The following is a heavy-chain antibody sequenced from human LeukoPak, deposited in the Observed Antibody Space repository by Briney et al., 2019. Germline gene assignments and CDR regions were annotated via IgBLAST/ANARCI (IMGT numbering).Heavy chain of an antibody. D-gene: IGHD3-10*01. CDR3: ARGHGVRPPPQFDY. Sequence: GGSLRLSCAASGFTFSSYAMHWVRQAPGKGLEWVAVISYDGSNKYYADSVKGRFTISRDNSKNTLYLQMNSLRAEDTAVYYCARGHGVRPPPQFDYWGQGTLVTVSS. CDR1: GFTFSSYA. V-gene: IGHV3-30-3*01. CDR2: ISYDGSNK. J-gene: IGHJ4*02.